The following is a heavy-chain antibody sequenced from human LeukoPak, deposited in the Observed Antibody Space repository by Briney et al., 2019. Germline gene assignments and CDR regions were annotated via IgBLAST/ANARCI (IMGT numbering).Heavy chain of an antibody. V-gene: IGHV3-48*01. CDR1: GFTFSSYS. CDR2: ISGSSSTI. Sequence: GGSLRLSCAASGFTFSSYSMNWVRQAPGKGLEWVSYISGSSSTIYYADSVKGRFTISRDNAKNSLYLQMNSLRAEDTAVYYCARYQVGATRFDAFDIWGQGTMVTVSS. CDR3: ARYQVGATRFDAFDI. D-gene: IGHD1-26*01. J-gene: IGHJ3*02.